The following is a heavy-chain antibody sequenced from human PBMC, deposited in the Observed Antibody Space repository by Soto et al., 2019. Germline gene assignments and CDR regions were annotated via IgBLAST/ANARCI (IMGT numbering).Heavy chain of an antibody. CDR1: GFTFSSYA. CDR3: AKHDSKYIAVAGTQSDY. D-gene: IGHD6-19*01. Sequence: GGSLRLSCAASGFTFSSYAMSWVRQAPGKGLEWVSAISGSGGSTYYADSVKGRFTISRDNSKNTLYLQMNSLRAEDTAVYYCAKHDSKYIAVAGTQSDYWGQGTLVTVSS. CDR2: ISGSGGST. J-gene: IGHJ4*02. V-gene: IGHV3-23*01.